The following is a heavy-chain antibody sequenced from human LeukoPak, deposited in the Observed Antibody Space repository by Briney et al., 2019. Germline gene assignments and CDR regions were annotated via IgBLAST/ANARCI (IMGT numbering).Heavy chain of an antibody. CDR3: ARGPPVAGVDY. J-gene: IGHJ4*02. V-gene: IGHV4-31*03. D-gene: IGHD6-19*01. CDR1: GGSISSGGYH. Sequence: PSQTLSLTCTVSGGSISSGGYHWSWIRQHPGKGLEWIGYIYYSGSTYYNPSLKSRVTISVDTSKNQFSLKLSSVTAADTAVYYCARGPPVAGVDYWGQGTLVTVSS. CDR2: IYYSGST.